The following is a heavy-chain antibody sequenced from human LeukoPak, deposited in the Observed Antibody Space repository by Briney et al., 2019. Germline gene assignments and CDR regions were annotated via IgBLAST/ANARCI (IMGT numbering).Heavy chain of an antibody. CDR2: INHSGST. CDR3: ARVHPTAMDYFDY. D-gene: IGHD5-18*01. J-gene: IGHJ4*02. V-gene: IGHV4-34*01. CDR1: GGSFSGYY. Sequence: PSETLSLTCAVYGGSFSGYYWSWIRQPPGKGLEWIGEINHSGSTNYNPSLKSRVTISVDTSKNQFSLKLSSVTAADTAVYYCARVHPTAMDYFDYWGQGTLVTVSS.